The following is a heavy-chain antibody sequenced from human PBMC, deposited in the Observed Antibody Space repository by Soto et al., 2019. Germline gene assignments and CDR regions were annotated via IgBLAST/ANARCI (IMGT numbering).Heavy chain of an antibody. V-gene: IGHV2-70*01. CDR1: GFSLSTSGMC. Sequence: SGPTLVNPTQTLTLTCTFSGFSLSTSGMCVSWIRQPPGKALEWLALIDWDDDKYYSTSLKTRLTISKYTSKNQVVLTMTNMDPVDTASYYCARFIDYYDSSGYYSDAFDIWGQGTMVTVSS. D-gene: IGHD3-22*01. CDR3: ARFIDYYDSSGYYSDAFDI. CDR2: IDWDDDK. J-gene: IGHJ3*02.